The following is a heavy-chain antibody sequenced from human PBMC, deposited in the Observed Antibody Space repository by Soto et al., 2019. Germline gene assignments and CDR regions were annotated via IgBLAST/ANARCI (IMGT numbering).Heavy chain of an antibody. D-gene: IGHD3-3*01. CDR1: GGSFSGYY. CDR3: ARGSRRNTIFGVVIIANWFDP. V-gene: IGHV4-34*01. CDR2: INHSGST. Sequence: SETLSLTCAFYGGSFSGYYWSLIRQPPGKGLEWIGEINHSGSTNYNPSLKSRVTISVDTSKNQFSLKLSSVTAADTAVYYCARGSRRNTIFGVVIIANWFDPWGQGTLVTVSS. J-gene: IGHJ5*02.